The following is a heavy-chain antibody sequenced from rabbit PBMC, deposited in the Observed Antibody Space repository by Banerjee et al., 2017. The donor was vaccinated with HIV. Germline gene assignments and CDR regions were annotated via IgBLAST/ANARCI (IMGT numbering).Heavy chain of an antibody. CDR1: GFSFSSSYW. Sequence: QEQLMESGGDLVKPGASLTLTCTASGFSFSSSYWMSWVRQAPGKGLEWIGTIYVGSSGSTYYASWAKGRFTISKTSSTTVTLQMTSLTAADTATYFCARSSSGYDIGDLWGPGTLVTVS. D-gene: IGHD1-1*01. CDR2: IYVGSSGST. J-gene: IGHJ4*01. V-gene: IGHV1S45*01. CDR3: ARSSSGYDIGDL.